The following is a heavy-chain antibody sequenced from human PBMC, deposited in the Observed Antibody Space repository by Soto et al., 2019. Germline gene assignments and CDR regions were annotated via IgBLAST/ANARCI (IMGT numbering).Heavy chain of an antibody. CDR1: GYTFISYG. D-gene: IGHD7-27*01. V-gene: IGHV1-18*01. CDR2: ISTYNGKT. Sequence: QVKLVQSGAEVKKAGASVKVSCKASGYTFISYGIAWVRQAPGQGLEWMGWISTYNGKTNYAQKFQDRVTMTTDTSTSTAYMDVSSLRSGDTALYYCARARYATGWVCILHTGVHGVEIDFWGQGTLVTVSS. CDR3: ARARYATGWVCILHTGVHGVEIDF. J-gene: IGHJ4*02.